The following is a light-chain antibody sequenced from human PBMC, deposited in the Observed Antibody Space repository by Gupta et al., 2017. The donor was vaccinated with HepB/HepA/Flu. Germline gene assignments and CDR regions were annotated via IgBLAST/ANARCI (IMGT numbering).Light chain of an antibody. CDR3: CSYAGGSTHVI. CDR2: DVN. CDR1: SSDIGSYNF. Sequence: QSALTQPASVSGSPGQSITISCTGSSSDIGSYNFVSWYQQHPGKAPKLMIYDVNKRPSGVSNRFSGSESGNTASLTISGLQAEDEANYYCCSYAGGSTHVIFGGGTQLTVL. V-gene: IGLV2-23*02. J-gene: IGLJ2*01.